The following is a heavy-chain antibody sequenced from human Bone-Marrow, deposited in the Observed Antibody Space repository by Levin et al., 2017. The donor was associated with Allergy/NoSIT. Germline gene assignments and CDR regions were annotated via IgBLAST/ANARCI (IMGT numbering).Heavy chain of an antibody. CDR1: GFTVSSHY. J-gene: IGHJ4*02. CDR2: IYSGGST. CDR3: SKNGGWYGAGYFDY. D-gene: IGHD6-19*01. V-gene: IGHV3-66*02. Sequence: GESLKISCAASGFTVSSHYMSWVRQAPGQGLEWVSVIYSGGSTYYADSVKGRFTISRDNSKNKLYLQMNSLRAEDTAVYYCSKNGGWYGAGYFDYWGQGTLVTVSS.